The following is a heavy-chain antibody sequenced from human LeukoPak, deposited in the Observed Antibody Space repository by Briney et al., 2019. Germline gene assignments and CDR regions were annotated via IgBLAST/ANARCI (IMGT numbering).Heavy chain of an antibody. CDR2: ISAYNGNT. CDR3: ARAGTGLYYYYYGMDV. J-gene: IGHJ6*02. CDR1: GYTFTSYG. Sequence: GASVKVSCKASGYTFTSYGISWVRQAPGQGLEWMGWISAYNGNTNYAQKLQGRVTMTTDTSTSTAYMELRSLRSDDTAVYYCARAGTGLYYYYYGMDVWGQGTTVTVSS. V-gene: IGHV1-18*01.